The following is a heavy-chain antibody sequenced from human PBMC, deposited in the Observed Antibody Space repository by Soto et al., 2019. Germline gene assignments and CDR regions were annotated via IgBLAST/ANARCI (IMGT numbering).Heavy chain of an antibody. D-gene: IGHD2-15*01. CDR2: ISDTGGTT. Sequence: GGSLRLSCAASGFTLTTYAMNWVRQAPGQGLEWVSGISDTGGTTFYTDSVKGRFTVSRDNSKNTLYLQMNNLRAEDTALYYCAKDRHCSSGNCDFDSWGPGTLVTVSS. CDR1: GFTLTTYA. CDR3: AKDRHCSSGNCDFDS. J-gene: IGHJ4*02. V-gene: IGHV3-23*01.